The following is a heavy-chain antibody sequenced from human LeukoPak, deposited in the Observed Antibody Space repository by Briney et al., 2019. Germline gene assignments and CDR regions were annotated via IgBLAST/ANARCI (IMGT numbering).Heavy chain of an antibody. Sequence: GGSPRLSCSASGFTFSSLGMHWVRQAPGKGLEHVSTIGSDGDSTYYADSVKDRFTISRDNSKNALYLQMTSLRPEDSAVYYCVSPVFINYWGQGTLVTVSS. CDR2: IGSDGDST. V-gene: IGHV3-64D*06. CDR3: VSPVFINY. D-gene: IGHD1-14*01. J-gene: IGHJ4*01. CDR1: GFTFSSLG.